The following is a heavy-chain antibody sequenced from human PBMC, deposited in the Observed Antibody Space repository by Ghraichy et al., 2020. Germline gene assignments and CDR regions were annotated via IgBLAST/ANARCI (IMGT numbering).Heavy chain of an antibody. CDR3: ASENTRGWMIDY. Sequence: SETLSLTCAVYGGSFSGYYWSWIRQPPGKGLEWIGEINHSGSTNYNPSLKSRVTISVDTSKNQFSLKLSSVTAADTAVYYCASENTRGWMIDYWGQGTLVTVSS. D-gene: IGHD2/OR15-2a*01. CDR1: GGSFSGYY. CDR2: INHSGST. V-gene: IGHV4-34*01. J-gene: IGHJ4*02.